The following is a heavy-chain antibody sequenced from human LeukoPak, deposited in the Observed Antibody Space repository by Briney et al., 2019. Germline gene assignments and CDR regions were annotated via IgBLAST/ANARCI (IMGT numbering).Heavy chain of an antibody. CDR1: GYTFTSYA. V-gene: IGHV1-3*01. CDR2: INAGNGNT. J-gene: IGHJ3*02. Sequence: ASVKVSCKASGYTFTSYAMHWVRQAPGQRLEWMGWINAGNGNTKYSQKFQGRVTITRDTSASTAYMELSSLRSEGTAVYYCARMIDDILTGDAFDIWGQGTMVTVSS. CDR3: ARMIDDILTGDAFDI. D-gene: IGHD3-9*01.